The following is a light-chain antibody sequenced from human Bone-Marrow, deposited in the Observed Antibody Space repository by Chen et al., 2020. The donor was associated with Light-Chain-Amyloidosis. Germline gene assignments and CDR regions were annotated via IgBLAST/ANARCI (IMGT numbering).Light chain of an antibody. J-gene: IGLJ3*02. V-gene: IGLV2-14*01. CDR3: SSFTSSNTWV. CDR1: ISDVGGYNY. CDR2: EVT. Sequence: QSALTQPASVSGSAGQSITVSCHGTISDVGGYNYVSWSQQHPGKAPKPIRYEVTKRPSGVSNRFSGSKSGNTASLTISGLTAEDEADYYCSSFTSSNTWVFGGGTKLTVL.